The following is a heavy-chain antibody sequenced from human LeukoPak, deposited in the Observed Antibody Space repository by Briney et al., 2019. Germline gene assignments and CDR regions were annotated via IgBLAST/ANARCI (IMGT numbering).Heavy chain of an antibody. CDR1: GYSISSGYY. V-gene: IGHV4-38-2*02. D-gene: IGHD3-22*01. CDR3: ARDHTVRGSSGYYRPQYAFDI. Sequence: SETLSLTCTVSGYSISSGYYWGWIRQPPGKGLEWIGSIYHSGSTYYNPSLKSRVTISVDTSKNQFSLKLSSVTAADTAVYYSARDHTVRGSSGYYRPQYAFDIWGQGTMVTVSS. J-gene: IGHJ3*02. CDR2: IYHSGST.